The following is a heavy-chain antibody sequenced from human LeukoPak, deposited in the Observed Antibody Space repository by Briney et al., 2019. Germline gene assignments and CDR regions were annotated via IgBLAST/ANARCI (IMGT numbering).Heavy chain of an antibody. J-gene: IGHJ3*01. CDR1: GFTFSSYG. V-gene: IGHV3-23*01. Sequence: GGTLRLSCAAFGFTFSSYGMSWVRQAPGKGLEWVSAIGGSGGRTYYADSVKGRFTISRDNSKNTLYLQMNSLRAEDTAVYYCAKSATVTTSALHWGQGTMVTVSS. D-gene: IGHD4-17*01. CDR3: AKSATVTTSALH. CDR2: IGGSGGRT.